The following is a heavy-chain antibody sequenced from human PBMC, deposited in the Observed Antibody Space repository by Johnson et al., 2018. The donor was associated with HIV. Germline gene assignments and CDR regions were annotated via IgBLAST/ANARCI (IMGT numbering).Heavy chain of an antibody. CDR2: IKQDGSEK. Sequence: VQLVESGGGVVQPGGSLRLSCPASGSTFISYWMSWVRQAPGKGLEWVANIKQDGSEKSNLDSVKGRFTISRDNAKNSLYLQMNSLRAEDTALYYCAKDFHSIAARNAFDIWGQGTMVTVSS. J-gene: IGHJ3*02. CDR1: GSTFISYW. V-gene: IGHV3-7*05. D-gene: IGHD6-6*01. CDR3: AKDFHSIAARNAFDI.